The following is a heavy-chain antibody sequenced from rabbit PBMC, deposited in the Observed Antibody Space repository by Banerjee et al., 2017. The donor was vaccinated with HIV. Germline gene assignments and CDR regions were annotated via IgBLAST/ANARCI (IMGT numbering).Heavy chain of an antibody. CDR2: IDPVFGSA. Sequence: QEQLVESGGDLVKPGASLTLTCKASGIDFSSYYYMCWVRQAPGKGLEWIGYIDPVFGSADYASWVNGRFTLSLDNAQNTAFLQMTSLTDADTATYFCTRGAGYAGYGDAYNLWGQGTLVTVS. V-gene: IGHV1S43*01. J-gene: IGHJ4*01. CDR3: TRGAGYAGYGDAYNL. D-gene: IGHD7-1*01. CDR1: GIDFSSYYY.